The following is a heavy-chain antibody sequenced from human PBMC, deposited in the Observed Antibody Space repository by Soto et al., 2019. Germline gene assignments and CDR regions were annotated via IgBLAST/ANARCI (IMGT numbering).Heavy chain of an antibody. CDR2: ISDSGGST. J-gene: IGHJ4*02. CDR1: GFTFISYA. Sequence: GGSLRLSCASSGFTFISYAMNWVRQAPGKGLEWVSGISDSGGSTDYADSVKGRFTISRDNSKNTLYLQMNSLRAEDTAVYYCAKLSQDEPTPNWGQGTLVTVSS. V-gene: IGHV3-23*01. CDR3: AKLSQDEPTPN.